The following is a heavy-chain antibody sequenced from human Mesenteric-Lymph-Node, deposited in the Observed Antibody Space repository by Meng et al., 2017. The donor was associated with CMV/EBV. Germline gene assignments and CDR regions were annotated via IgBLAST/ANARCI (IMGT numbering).Heavy chain of an antibody. CDR1: GYTFTGYY. J-gene: IGHJ6*02. D-gene: IGHD2-2*01. CDR3: ARSYIVVVPAEDYGMDV. Sequence: ASVKVSCKASGYTFTGYYMHWVRQAPGQGLEWMGWINPNSGGTNYAQKFQGRVTMTRDTSISTAYMELSRLRSDDTAVYYCARSYIVVVPAEDYGMDVWGQGTTVTVS. V-gene: IGHV1-2*02. CDR2: INPNSGGT.